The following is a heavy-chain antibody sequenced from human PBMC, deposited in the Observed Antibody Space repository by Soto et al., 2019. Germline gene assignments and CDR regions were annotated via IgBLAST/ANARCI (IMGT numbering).Heavy chain of an antibody. D-gene: IGHD1-26*01. V-gene: IGHV4-34*01. CDR3: ARAAVKLGATLFDS. CDR1: GGSLRGHY. J-gene: IGHJ4*02. CDR2: INHSGFT. Sequence: SETLSLSCAVSGGSLRGHYWSWIRQSPEKGLEWIGEINHSGFTNYNPTLKSRVTISRDASKNQFSLRLSSMTAADSAVYFCARAAVKLGATLFDSWGQGTLVTVSS.